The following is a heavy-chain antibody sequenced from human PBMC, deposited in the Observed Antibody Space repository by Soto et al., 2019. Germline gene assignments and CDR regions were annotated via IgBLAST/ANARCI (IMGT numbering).Heavy chain of an antibody. Sequence: PGGSLRLSCAASGFTFSSYGMHWVRQAPGKGLEWVAVIWYDGSNKYYADSVKGRFTISRDNSKNTLYLQMNSLRAEDTAVYYCARDRGIVVVQRAFDIWAQGTMVTVSS. V-gene: IGHV3-33*01. J-gene: IGHJ3*02. CDR3: ARDRGIVVVQRAFDI. CDR2: IWYDGSNK. CDR1: GFTFSSYG. D-gene: IGHD3-22*01.